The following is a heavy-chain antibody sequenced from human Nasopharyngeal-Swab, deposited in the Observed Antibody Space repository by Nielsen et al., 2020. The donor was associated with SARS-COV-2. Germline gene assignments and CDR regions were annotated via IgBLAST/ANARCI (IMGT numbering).Heavy chain of an antibody. CDR1: GFTFSSYW. CDR3: ARAIIGYSDAFDI. D-gene: IGHD3-22*01. CDR2: IKQDGSEK. Sequence: GASLQISCAASGFTFSSYWMSWVRQAPGKGLEWVANIKQDGSEKYYVDSVKGRFTISRDNAKNSLYLQMNSLRAEDTAVYYCARAIIGYSDAFDIWGQGTMVTVS. V-gene: IGHV3-7*01. J-gene: IGHJ3*02.